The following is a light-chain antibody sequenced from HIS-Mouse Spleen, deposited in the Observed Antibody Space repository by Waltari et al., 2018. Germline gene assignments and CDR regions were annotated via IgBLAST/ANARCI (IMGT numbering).Light chain of an antibody. Sequence: SYVLTQPPSVAVVPGKTARITWGGTNIGSKSVYWYQQKPGQAPVLVVYDDGDRPSGIPERFSGSNSGNTATLTISRVEAGDEADYYCQVWDSSSDHVVFGGGTKLTVL. J-gene: IGLJ2*01. CDR2: DDG. V-gene: IGLV3-21*03. CDR1: NIGSKS. CDR3: QVWDSSSDHVV.